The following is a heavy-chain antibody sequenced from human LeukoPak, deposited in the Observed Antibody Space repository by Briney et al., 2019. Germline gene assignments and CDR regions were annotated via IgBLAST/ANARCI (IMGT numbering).Heavy chain of an antibody. V-gene: IGHV3-30*04. CDR1: GFTFSSYA. Sequence: GGSLRLSCAASGFTFSSYAMHWVRQAPGKGLEWVAVISYDGSNKYYADSVKGRFTISRDNSKNTLYLQMNSLRAEDTAVYYCVRDLIWFGELLLDYWGQGTLVTVSS. CDR3: VRDLIWFGELLLDY. D-gene: IGHD3-10*01. CDR2: ISYDGSNK. J-gene: IGHJ4*02.